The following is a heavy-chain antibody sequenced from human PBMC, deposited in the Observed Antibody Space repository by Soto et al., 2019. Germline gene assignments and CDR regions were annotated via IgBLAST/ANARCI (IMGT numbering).Heavy chain of an antibody. CDR2: ISYDGSNK. CDR1: GFTFSSYA. V-gene: IGHV3-30*18. J-gene: IGHJ2*01. Sequence: QVQLVESGGGVVQPGRSLRLSCAASGFTFSSYAMHWVRQAPGKGLEWVAVISYDGSNKYYADSVKGRFTISRDNSKNTLYLQINSLRAEDTAVYYCAKGWVGWDFDLWGRGTLVTVSS. D-gene: IGHD6-13*01. CDR3: AKGWVGWDFDL.